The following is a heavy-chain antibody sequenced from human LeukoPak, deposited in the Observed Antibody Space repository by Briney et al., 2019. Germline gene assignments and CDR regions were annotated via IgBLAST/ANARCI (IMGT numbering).Heavy chain of an antibody. V-gene: IGHV1-69*04. Sequence: SVKVSCKASGGTFSSYAISWVRQAPGQGLEWMGRIIPILGIANYAQKFQGRVTITADKSTSTAYMELSSLRSEDTAVYYCARDYAPNVIVVVPRFDYWGQGTLVTVSS. D-gene: IGHD2-15*01. CDR3: ARDYAPNVIVVVPRFDY. CDR1: GGTFSSYA. J-gene: IGHJ4*02. CDR2: IIPILGIA.